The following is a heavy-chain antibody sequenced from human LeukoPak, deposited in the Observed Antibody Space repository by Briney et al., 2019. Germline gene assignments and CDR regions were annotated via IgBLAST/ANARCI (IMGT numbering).Heavy chain of an antibody. CDR2: IYTSGST. CDR3: AGAGGSGWLQLDY. V-gene: IGHV4-4*07. J-gene: IGHJ4*02. CDR1: GGSISSYY. Sequence: SETLSLTCTVSGGSISSYYWSWIRQPAGKGLEWVGRIYTSGSTNYNPSLKSRVTISVDTSKNHFSLKLSSVTAADTAVYYCAGAGGSGWLQLDYWGQGTLVAVSS. D-gene: IGHD5-24*01.